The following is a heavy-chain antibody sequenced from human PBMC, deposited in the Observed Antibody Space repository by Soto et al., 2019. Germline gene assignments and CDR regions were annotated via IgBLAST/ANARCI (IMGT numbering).Heavy chain of an antibody. J-gene: IGHJ6*02. CDR2: ISPDNGNT. V-gene: IGHV1-18*01. CDR1: GYTFTIYG. CDR3: ASSLAYSGYSGMDV. D-gene: IGHD5-12*01. Sequence: QVQLVQSGGEVKKPGASVKVSCKASGYTFTIYGINWVRQAPGQGLEWMGWISPDNGNTNYAQKLQGRVTTTTDTSTSPAYMELRSLRSDDTAVYYCASSLAYSGYSGMDVWGQGTTVTV.